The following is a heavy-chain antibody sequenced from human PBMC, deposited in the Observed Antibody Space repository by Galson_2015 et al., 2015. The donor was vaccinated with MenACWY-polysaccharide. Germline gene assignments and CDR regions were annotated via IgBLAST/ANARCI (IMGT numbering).Heavy chain of an antibody. Sequence: SLRLCHRSSGVTFNSAAMSCCAPAPALGLEWVAAISGSGGRTYDADSVKGRFTISRDNSKNTLYLQMNSLRAEDTAVYYCARVFDAAMVLGYWGQGTLVTVSS. V-gene: IGHV3-23*01. CDR3: ARVFDAAMVLGY. J-gene: IGHJ4*02. CDR2: ISGSGGRT. D-gene: IGHD5-18*01. CDR1: GVTFNSAA.